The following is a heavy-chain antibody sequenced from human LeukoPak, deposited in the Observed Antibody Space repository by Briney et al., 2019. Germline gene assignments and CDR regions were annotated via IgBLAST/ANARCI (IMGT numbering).Heavy chain of an antibody. CDR2: IIPIFGTA. V-gene: IGHV1-69*13. CDR3: ARGRSVGATGPGTFDY. Sequence: ASVKVSCKASGGTFSSYAISWVRQAPGQGLEWMGGIIPIFGTANYAQKFQGGVTITADESTSTAYMELSSLRSEDTAVYYCARGRSVGATGPGTFDYWGQGTLVTVSS. CDR1: GGTFSSYA. J-gene: IGHJ4*02. D-gene: IGHD1-26*01.